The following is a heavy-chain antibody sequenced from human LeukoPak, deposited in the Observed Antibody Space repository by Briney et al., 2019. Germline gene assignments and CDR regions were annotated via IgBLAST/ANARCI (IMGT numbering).Heavy chain of an antibody. D-gene: IGHD3-3*01. CDR2: ISAYNGNT. V-gene: IGHV1-18*01. Sequence: ASVKVSCKASGYTFTSYGISWVRLAPGQGLEWMGWISAYNGNTNYAQKLQGRVTMTTDTSTSTAYMELRSLRSDDTAVYYCARRLSITIFGVVIPEGTDAFDIWGQGTMVTVSS. CDR3: ARRLSITIFGVVIPEGTDAFDI. J-gene: IGHJ3*02. CDR1: GYTFTSYG.